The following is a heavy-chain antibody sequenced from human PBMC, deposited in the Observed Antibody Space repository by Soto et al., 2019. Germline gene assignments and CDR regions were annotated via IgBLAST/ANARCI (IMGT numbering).Heavy chain of an antibody. J-gene: IGHJ4*01. CDR3: ARDAVQGYCTNGVCYTSDY. Sequence: SVKVSCKASGGTFSSYAISWVRQAPGQGLEWMGGIIPIFGTANYAQKFQGRVTITADKYTSTAYMELSSLRSEDTAVYYCARDAVQGYCTNGVCYTSDYWG. CDR1: GGTFSSYA. CDR2: IIPIFGTA. D-gene: IGHD2-8*01. V-gene: IGHV1-69*06.